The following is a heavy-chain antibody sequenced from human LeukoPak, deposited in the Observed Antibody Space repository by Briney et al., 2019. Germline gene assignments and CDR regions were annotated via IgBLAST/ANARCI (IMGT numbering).Heavy chain of an antibody. CDR1: GYTFTSYD. Sequence: ASVKVSCKASGYTFTSYDFNWVRQATGQRPEWMGWMSPNSGDTGYAQKFQDRVTMTRNTSISTAYMELSSLRSDDTAVYYRARGPPNWGYDYWGPGTLVTVSS. V-gene: IGHV1-8*01. CDR3: ARGPPNWGYDY. D-gene: IGHD7-27*01. CDR2: MSPNSGDT. J-gene: IGHJ4*02.